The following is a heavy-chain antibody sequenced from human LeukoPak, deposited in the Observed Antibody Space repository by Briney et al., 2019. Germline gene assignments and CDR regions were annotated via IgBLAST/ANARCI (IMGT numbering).Heavy chain of an antibody. J-gene: IGHJ4*02. Sequence: GGSLRLSCAASGFTFSDYYMSWIRQAPGKGLEWVSYISSSSSYTNYADSVKGRFTISRDNAKNSLYLQMNSLRAEDTAVYYCARLRGYSGESPALWGQGTLVTVSS. V-gene: IGHV3-11*06. D-gene: IGHD5-18*01. CDR2: ISSSSSYT. CDR1: GFTFSDYY. CDR3: ARLRGYSGESPAL.